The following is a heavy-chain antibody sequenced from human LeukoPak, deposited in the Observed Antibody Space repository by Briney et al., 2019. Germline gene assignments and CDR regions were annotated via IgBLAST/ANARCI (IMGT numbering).Heavy chain of an antibody. CDR3: AADGPADLFDGSEDPPRDAFEI. D-gene: IGHD3-22*01. CDR1: GGTFSSYA. CDR2: IIPILGIA. Sequence: SVKVSCRASGGTFSSYAISWVRQAPGQGLEWMGRIIPILGIANYAQKFQGRVTITADKSTSTAYMELSSLTSEDTAVFYCAADGPADLFDGSEDPPRDAFEIWGQGTMVTVSS. V-gene: IGHV1-69*04. J-gene: IGHJ3*02.